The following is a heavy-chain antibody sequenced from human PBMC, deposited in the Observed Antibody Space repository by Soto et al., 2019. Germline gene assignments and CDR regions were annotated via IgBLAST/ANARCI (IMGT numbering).Heavy chain of an antibody. J-gene: IGHJ5*02. CDR3: GRLGYCSSTSGSDLWLDH. CDR2: IYPGDSDT. CDR1: GDSFTGYW. D-gene: IGHD2-2*01. V-gene: IGHV5-51*01. Sequence: WESLKIACKGSGDSFTGYWIGWVRQMAWKGRGWMGIIYPGDSDTRYSPSFQGQGTISADKSIITAYLQWSSLTASDTAMYYCGRLGYCSSTSGSDLWLDHWGQGILVTVSS.